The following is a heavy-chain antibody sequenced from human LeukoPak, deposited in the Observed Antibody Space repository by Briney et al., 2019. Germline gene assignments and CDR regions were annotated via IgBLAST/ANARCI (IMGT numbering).Heavy chain of an antibody. CDR1: GFTFSSYA. CDR2: INSNGSSS. V-gene: IGHV3-74*01. CDR3: ARHLTTVTASLDY. D-gene: IGHD4-17*01. J-gene: IGHJ4*02. Sequence: GGSLRLSCAASGFTFSSYAMSWVRQAPGKGLEWVSRINSNGSSSRYADAVKGRFTISRDNAKNTLYLQMNSLRAEDTAVYYCARHLTTVTASLDYWGQGTLVTVS.